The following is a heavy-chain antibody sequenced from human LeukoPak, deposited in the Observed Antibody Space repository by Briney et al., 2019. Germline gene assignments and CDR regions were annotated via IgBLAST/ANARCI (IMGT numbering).Heavy chain of an antibody. CDR2: IYYSGTT. Sequence: SETLSLTCTVSGGSISSSSYYWGWIRQPPGEGLEWIGTIYYSGTTYYNPSLGSRVTISLDTSKNQFSLKLTSVTAADTAVYHCARRSTKENGFDFWGQGTLVTVSS. V-gene: IGHV4-39*01. CDR3: ARRSTKENGFDF. J-gene: IGHJ4*02. CDR1: GGSISSSSYY. D-gene: IGHD1-1*01.